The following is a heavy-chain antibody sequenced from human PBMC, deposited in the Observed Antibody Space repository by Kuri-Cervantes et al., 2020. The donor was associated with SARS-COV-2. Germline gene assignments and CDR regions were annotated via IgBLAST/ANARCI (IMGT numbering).Heavy chain of an antibody. J-gene: IGHJ5*02. D-gene: IGHD2-2*01. CDR1: GFTFSSYA. CDR3: ARVPAASWFDP. Sequence: GGSLRLSCAASGFTFSSYAMHWVRQAPGKGLEWVAVISYDGSNKYYADSVKGRFTISRDNAKNSLYLQMNSLRAEDTAVYYCARVPAASWFDPWGQGTLVTVSS. CDR2: ISYDGSNK. V-gene: IGHV3-30-3*01.